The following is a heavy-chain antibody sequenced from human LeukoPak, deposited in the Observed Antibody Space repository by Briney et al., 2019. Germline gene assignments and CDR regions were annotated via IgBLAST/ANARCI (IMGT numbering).Heavy chain of an antibody. D-gene: IGHD3-10*01. CDR1: GYSFTSYW. Sequence: GESLKISCKGSGYSFTSYWIGWVRQKPGKDLEWMGIIYPADSDTRYSPSFQGQVTISADKSTTTAYLQWSSLKASDTAIYYCAKRGGSRSFYSLDHWGQGTPVTVSS. CDR3: AKRGGSRSFYSLDH. CDR2: IYPADSDT. V-gene: IGHV5-51*01. J-gene: IGHJ4*02.